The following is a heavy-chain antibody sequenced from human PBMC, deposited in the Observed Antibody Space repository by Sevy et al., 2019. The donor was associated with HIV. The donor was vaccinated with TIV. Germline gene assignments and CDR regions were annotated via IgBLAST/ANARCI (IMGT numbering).Heavy chain of an antibody. CDR2: INGRGGGT. CDR1: GYSFSSYA. J-gene: IGHJ4*02. D-gene: IGHD6-13*01. CDR3: ARPSPRIAAAASAFYDN. V-gene: IGHV3-23*01. Sequence: GGALRLSCVVSGYSFSSYAISWVRQAPGKGLEWVSTINGRGGGTYYADSVKGRFTLSRDNPKNTLFLQMINLGVDHTAIYYCARPSPRIAAAASAFYDNWGQGTLVTVSS.